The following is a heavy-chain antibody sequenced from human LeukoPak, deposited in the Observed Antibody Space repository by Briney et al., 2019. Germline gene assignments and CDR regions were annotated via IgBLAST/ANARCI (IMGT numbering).Heavy chain of an antibody. J-gene: IGHJ4*02. D-gene: IGHD3-22*01. CDR1: GGSISSSSYY. Sequence: SETLSLTCTVSGGSISSSSYYWGWIRQPPGKGLEWIGSIYYSGSTYYNPSLKSRVTISVDTSKNQFSLKLSSVTAADTAVYYCARHCITMIVVDTPYYFDYWGQGTLVTVSS. V-gene: IGHV4-39*01. CDR2: IYYSGST. CDR3: ARHCITMIVVDTPYYFDY.